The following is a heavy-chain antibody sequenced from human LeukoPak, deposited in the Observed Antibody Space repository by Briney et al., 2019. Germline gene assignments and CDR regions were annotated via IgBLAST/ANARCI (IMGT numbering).Heavy chain of an antibody. D-gene: IGHD6-19*01. Sequence: GGSLRLSCAASGFTFSSYAMHWVRQAPGKGLEWVALISYDGSNKYFADSVKGRFTISRDNSKNTLYLQMNSLRAEDTAVYYCAKGGIAVAGTSYYYYMDVWGKGTTVTVSS. J-gene: IGHJ6*03. V-gene: IGHV3-30*04. CDR1: GFTFSSYA. CDR3: AKGGIAVAGTSYYYYMDV. CDR2: ISYDGSNK.